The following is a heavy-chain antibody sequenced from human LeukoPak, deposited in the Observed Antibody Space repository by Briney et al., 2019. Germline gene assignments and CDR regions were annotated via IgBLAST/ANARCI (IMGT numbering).Heavy chain of an antibody. D-gene: IGHD6-19*01. CDR1: GGSISSSSYY. CDR3: APRLVRGAFDI. CDR2: IYYSGST. Sequence: SGTLSLTCTVSGGSISSSSYYWGWIRQPPGKGLEWIGSIYYSGSTYYNPSLKSRVTISVDTSKNQFSLKLSSVTAADTAVYYCAPRLVRGAFDIWGQGTMVTVSS. J-gene: IGHJ3*02. V-gene: IGHV4-39*01.